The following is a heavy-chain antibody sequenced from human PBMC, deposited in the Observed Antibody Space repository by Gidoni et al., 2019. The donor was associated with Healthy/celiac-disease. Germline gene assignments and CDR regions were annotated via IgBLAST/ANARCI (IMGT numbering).Heavy chain of an antibody. Sequence: VPLVESGGGFVQPGRSLGLPCSASGFHFSSYGMHWVRQAPGKGLEWVAVISYDGSNKYYADSVKGRFTISRDNSKNTLYLQMNSLRAEDTAVYYCARDQGYYDSSGYAPDYWGQGTLVTVSS. CDR2: ISYDGSNK. V-gene: IGHV3-30*03. D-gene: IGHD3-22*01. CDR3: ARDQGYYDSSGYAPDY. J-gene: IGHJ4*02. CDR1: GFHFSSYG.